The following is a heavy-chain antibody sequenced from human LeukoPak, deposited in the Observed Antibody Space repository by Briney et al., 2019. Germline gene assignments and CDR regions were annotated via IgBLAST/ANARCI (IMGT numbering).Heavy chain of an antibody. Sequence: PGGSLRLSCAASGFTVSSNYMSWVRQAPGKGLEWVSVIYSGGGTYYADAVKGRITISRDNSKNTLYLQINSLRAEDTAVYYCARDLGSGFLQFDYWGQGALVTVSS. CDR2: IYSGGGT. CDR3: ARDLGSGFLQFDY. V-gene: IGHV3-66*01. CDR1: GFTVSSNY. D-gene: IGHD6-19*01. J-gene: IGHJ4*02.